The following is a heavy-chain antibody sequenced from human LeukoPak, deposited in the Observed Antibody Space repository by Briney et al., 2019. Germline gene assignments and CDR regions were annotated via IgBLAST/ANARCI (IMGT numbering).Heavy chain of an antibody. CDR2: ISSSSSTI. D-gene: IGHD3-10*01. V-gene: IGHV3-48*01. CDR1: GFTFSSYS. CDR3: ARDIHYYGSGSYRY. J-gene: IGHJ4*02. Sequence: PGGSLRLSCAASGFTFSSYSMNWVRQAPGKGLEWVSYISSSSSTIYCADSVKGRFTISRDNAKSSLYLQMNSLRAEDTAVYYCARDIHYYGSGSYRYWGQGTLVTVSS.